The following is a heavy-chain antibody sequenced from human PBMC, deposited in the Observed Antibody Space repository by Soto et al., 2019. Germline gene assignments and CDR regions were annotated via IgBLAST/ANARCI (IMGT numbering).Heavy chain of an antibody. CDR3: VKGDGRIVPRHFDC. D-gene: IGHD2-2*01. J-gene: IGHJ4*02. CDR2: ISSGGGSP. V-gene: IGHV3-23*01. CDR1: GFTFSDYA. Sequence: GGSLRLSCAASGFTFSDYAMSWVRQAPGKGLEWVSAISSGGGSPYYADSVKGRFTIPRNNSQSTLFLQMNSLRAGDAAVYYCVKGDGRIVPRHFDCWGQGTLVTVSS.